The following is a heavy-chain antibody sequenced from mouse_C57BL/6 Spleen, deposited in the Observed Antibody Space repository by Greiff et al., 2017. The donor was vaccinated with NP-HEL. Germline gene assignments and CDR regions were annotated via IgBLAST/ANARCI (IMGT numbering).Heavy chain of an antibody. CDR1: GFTFSSYG. J-gene: IGHJ4*01. CDR2: ISSGGSYT. D-gene: IGHD2-2*01. CDR3: ARSTRVTTGYAMDY. V-gene: IGHV5-6*02. Sequence: DVKLVESGGDLVKPGGSPKLSCAASGFTFSSYGMSWVRQTPDKRLEWVATISSGGSYTYYPDSVKGRFTISRDNAKNTLYLQMSSLKSEDTAMYYWARSTRVTTGYAMDYWGQGTSVTVSS.